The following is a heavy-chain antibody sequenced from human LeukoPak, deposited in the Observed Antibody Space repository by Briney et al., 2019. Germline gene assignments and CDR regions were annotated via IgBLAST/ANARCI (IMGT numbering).Heavy chain of an antibody. CDR1: GFTFSSYA. J-gene: IGHJ4*02. CDR2: ISGSGGST. V-gene: IGHV3-23*01. CDR3: AKEGYCGGDCYREFDY. Sequence: GGSLRLSCAASGFTFSSYAMSWVRQAPGKGLEWVSGISGSGGSTYYADSVKGRFIISRDNSKNTLYLQMNSLRAEDTAVYYCAKEGYCGGDCYREFDYWGQGTLVTVSS. D-gene: IGHD2-21*02.